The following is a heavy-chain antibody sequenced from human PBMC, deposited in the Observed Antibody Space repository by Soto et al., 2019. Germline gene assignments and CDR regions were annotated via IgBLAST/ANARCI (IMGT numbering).Heavy chain of an antibody. CDR3: AKCNSSGYYYILDY. CDR2: ISGSGGST. V-gene: IGHV3-23*01. CDR1: GFTFSSYA. Sequence: EVQLLESGGGLVQPGGALRLSCAASGFTFSSYAMSWVRQAPGKGLEWVSAISGSGGSTYYADSVKGRFTISRDNSKNTLYLQMNSLRAEDTAVYYCAKCNSSGYYYILDYWGQGTLVTVSS. D-gene: IGHD3-22*01. J-gene: IGHJ4*02.